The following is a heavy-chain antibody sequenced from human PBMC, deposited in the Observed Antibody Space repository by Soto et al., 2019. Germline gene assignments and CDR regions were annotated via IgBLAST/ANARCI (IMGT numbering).Heavy chain of an antibody. CDR2: ISAYNGST. V-gene: IGHV1-18*01. D-gene: IGHD3-9*01. Sequence: ASVKVSCKASGYTFTSYGISWVRQAPGQGLEWMGWISAYNGSTNYAQKLQGRVTMTTDTSTSTAYMELRSLRSDDTAVYYCARGEEARYFDWLFETGYYFDYWG. J-gene: IGHJ4*01. CDR3: ARGEEARYFDWLFETGYYFDY. CDR1: GYTFTSYG.